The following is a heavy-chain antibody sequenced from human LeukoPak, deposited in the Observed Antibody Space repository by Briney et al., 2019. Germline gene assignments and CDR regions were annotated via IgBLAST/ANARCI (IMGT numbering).Heavy chain of an antibody. CDR3: ARVRTALTNWFDP. V-gene: IGHV3-66*01. CDR1: GITVSSSY. J-gene: IGHJ5*02. CDR2: IYSGGST. D-gene: IGHD2-21*02. Sequence: PGGSLRLSCAASGITVSSSYMSWVRQPPGKGLEWVSAIYSGGSTYYADSVKGRFTISRDNSKNTLSLQMNSLRAEDTAVYYCARVRTALTNWFDPWGQGTLVTVAS.